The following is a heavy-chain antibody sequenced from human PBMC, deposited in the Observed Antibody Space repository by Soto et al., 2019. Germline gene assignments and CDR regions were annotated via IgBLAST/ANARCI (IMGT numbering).Heavy chain of an antibody. CDR3: ARDHRGSYSYGMDV. CDR2: IYYSGST. V-gene: IGHV4-30-4*01. J-gene: IGHJ6*02. Sequence: QVQLQESGPGLVKPSQTLSVTCTVSGGSISSGDYYWSWIRQPPGKGLEWIGYIYYSGSTYYNPSLKSRVTISVDTSKNQCSLKLSSVTAADTAVYYCARDHRGSYSYGMDVWGQGTTVTVS. CDR1: GGSISSGDYY. D-gene: IGHD3-16*01.